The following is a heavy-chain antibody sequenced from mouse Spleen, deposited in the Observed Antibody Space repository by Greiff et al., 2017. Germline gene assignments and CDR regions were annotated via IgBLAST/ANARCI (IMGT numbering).Heavy chain of an antibody. J-gene: IGHJ1*01. Sequence: QVQLKESGPGLVQPSQSLSITCTVSGFSLTSYGVHWVRQSPGKGLEWLGVIWSGGTTDYNAAFISRLSINKDNSKSQVFFKMNSLQADDTAIYYCARSYYGSSWYFDVWGAGTTVTVSS. CDR3: ARSYYGSSWYFDV. D-gene: IGHD1-1*01. V-gene: IGHV2-2*01. CDR1: GFSLTSYG. CDR2: IWSGGTT.